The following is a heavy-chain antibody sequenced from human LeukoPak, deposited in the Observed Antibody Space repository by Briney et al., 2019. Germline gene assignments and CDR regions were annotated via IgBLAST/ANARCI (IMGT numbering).Heavy chain of an antibody. D-gene: IGHD3-10*01. CDR2: IKHGGGT. CDR3: ARPSGGYYGDFDP. Sequence: SETLSLTCTVSGGSISSYYWTWIRQPPGKGPEWIGEIKHGGGTNYNPSLKSRVTISLDTSKNQFSLHLKSVTAADTAVYYCARPSGGYYGDFDPWGQGTLVTVSS. V-gene: IGHV4-34*01. J-gene: IGHJ5*02. CDR1: GGSISSYY.